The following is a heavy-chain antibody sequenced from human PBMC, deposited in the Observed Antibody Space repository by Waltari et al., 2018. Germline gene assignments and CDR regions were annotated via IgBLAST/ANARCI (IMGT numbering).Heavy chain of an antibody. Sequence: QVQLVQSGAEVKKPGSSVKVSCKASGGTFSSYAISWVRQAPGQGLEWMGRIIPIFGTANYAQKVQGRVTITAVKSTSTAYMELSSLRSEDTAVYYCARRLAISGSYMRNDAFDIWGQGTMVTVSS. CDR3: ARRLAISGSYMRNDAFDI. CDR2: IIPIFGTA. J-gene: IGHJ3*02. V-gene: IGHV1-69*13. CDR1: GGTFSSYA. D-gene: IGHD1-26*01.